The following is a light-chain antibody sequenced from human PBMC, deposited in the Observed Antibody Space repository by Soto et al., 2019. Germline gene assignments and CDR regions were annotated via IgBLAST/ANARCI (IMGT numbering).Light chain of an antibody. CDR3: QQRSNWPPFT. CDR2: DAS. J-gene: IGKJ3*01. CDR1: QSVSNNY. V-gene: IGKV3-11*01. Sequence: IVLTQSPGTLSLSPGERATLSCRASQSVSNNYLAWYQQKPGQAPRLLIYDASNRATGIPARFSGSGSGTDFTLTISSLEPEDFAVYYCQQRSNWPPFTFGPGTKVDIK.